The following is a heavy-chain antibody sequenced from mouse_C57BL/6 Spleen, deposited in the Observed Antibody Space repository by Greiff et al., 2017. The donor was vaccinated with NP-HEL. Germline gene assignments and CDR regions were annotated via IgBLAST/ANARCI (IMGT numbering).Heavy chain of an antibody. Sequence: DVKLVESGGGLVKPGGSLKLSCAASGFTFSSYVMSWVRQTPEKRLEWVATISDGGSYTYYPDNVKGRFTISRDNAKNNLYLQMSHLKSEDTAMYYCARAGSYFDYWGQGTTLTVSS. CDR3: ARAGSYFDY. J-gene: IGHJ2*01. CDR1: GFTFSSYV. CDR2: ISDGGSYT. V-gene: IGHV5-4*03. D-gene: IGHD4-1*01.